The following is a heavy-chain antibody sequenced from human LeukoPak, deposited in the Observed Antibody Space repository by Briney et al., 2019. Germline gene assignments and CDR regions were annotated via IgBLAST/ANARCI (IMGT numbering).Heavy chain of an antibody. V-gene: IGHV3-43D*03. CDR1: GFTFSSYA. Sequence: GGSLRLSCAASGFTFSSYAMSWVRQAPGKGLEWVSLISWDGGSTYYADSVKGRFTISRDNSKNSLYLQMNSLRAEDTALYYCAKDLYSSPYGMDVWGQGTTVTVSS. CDR3: AKDLYSSPYGMDV. CDR2: ISWDGGST. D-gene: IGHD6-13*01. J-gene: IGHJ6*02.